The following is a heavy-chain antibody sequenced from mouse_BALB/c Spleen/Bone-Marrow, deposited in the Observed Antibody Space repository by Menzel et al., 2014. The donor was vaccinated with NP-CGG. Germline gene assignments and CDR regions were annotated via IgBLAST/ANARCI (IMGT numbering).Heavy chain of an antibody. CDR2: ISRGSSTI. J-gene: IGHJ1*01. D-gene: IGHD1-1*01. CDR1: GFTFSGFG. V-gene: IGHV5-17*02. Sequence: EVQRVESGGGLVQPGGSRKLSCAASGFTFSGFGMHWVRQAPEKGLEWVAYISRGSSTIYYADTVKGRFTISRDNPKNTLFLQMTSLRSEDTAMYYCARSGITTGSCWYFDIWGAGTTVTVSS. CDR3: ARSGITTGSCWYFDI.